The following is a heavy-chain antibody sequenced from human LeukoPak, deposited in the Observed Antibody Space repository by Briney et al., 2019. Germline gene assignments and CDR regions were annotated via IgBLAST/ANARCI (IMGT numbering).Heavy chain of an antibody. V-gene: IGHV3-7*04. CDR1: GFTFTTYW. D-gene: IGHD6-19*01. J-gene: IGHJ4*02. CDR2: IKQDGSEK. CDR3: ARGRGWIYDS. Sequence: GGSLRLSCAASGFTFTTYWMSWVRQAPGKGLEWVANIKQDGSEKYYVASVMGRFTVSRDNAKNSLYLQMNSLRAEDTAVYYCARGRGWIYDSWGRGTLVIVSS.